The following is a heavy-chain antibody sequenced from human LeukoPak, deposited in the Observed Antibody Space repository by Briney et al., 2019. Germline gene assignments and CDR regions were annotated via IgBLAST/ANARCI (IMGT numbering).Heavy chain of an antibody. CDR3: AREPYGDTCSDY. CDR1: GFTFSSHW. D-gene: IGHD5-24*01. CDR2: INPDGSTT. Sequence: GGSLRLSCAASGFTFSSHWLHWVRQPPGKGLEWVARINPDGSTTTHADSVKGRFTVSRDNTKNTLFLQMDSPRAEDTAVYYCAREPYGDTCSDYWGQGTLVTVSS. J-gene: IGHJ4*02. V-gene: IGHV3-74*01.